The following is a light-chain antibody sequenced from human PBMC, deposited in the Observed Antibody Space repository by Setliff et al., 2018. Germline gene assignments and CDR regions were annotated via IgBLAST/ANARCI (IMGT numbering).Light chain of an antibody. CDR3: SSYTSRSQV. CDR1: SSDVGYYNY. J-gene: IGLJ1*01. CDR2: EVG. Sequence: QSALTQPASVSGSPGQSITISCTGTSSDVGYYNYVSWYQQHPGKAPKLMIYEVGNRPSGVSNRFSGSKSGNTASLTISGLQAEDEADYHCSSYTSRSQVFGTGTKVTVL. V-gene: IGLV2-14*01.